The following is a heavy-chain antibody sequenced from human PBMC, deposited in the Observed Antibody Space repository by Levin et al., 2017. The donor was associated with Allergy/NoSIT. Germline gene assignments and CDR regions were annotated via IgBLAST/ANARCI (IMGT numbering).Heavy chain of an antibody. Sequence: GGSLRLSCAASGFTFDDYAMHWVRQAPGKGLEWVSGISWNSGSIGYADSVKGRFTISRDNAKNSLYLQMNSLRAEDTALYYCAKDRKVDSSSSPLDPWGQGTLVTVSS. D-gene: IGHD6-6*01. J-gene: IGHJ5*02. CDR3: AKDRKVDSSSSPLDP. CDR2: ISWNSGSI. V-gene: IGHV3-9*01. CDR1: GFTFDDYA.